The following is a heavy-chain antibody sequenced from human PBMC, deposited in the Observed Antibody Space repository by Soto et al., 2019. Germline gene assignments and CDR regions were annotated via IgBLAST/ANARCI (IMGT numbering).Heavy chain of an antibody. V-gene: IGHV4-31*01. CDR1: GGSISSGGYY. CDR2: IYYSGST. D-gene: IGHD3-16*01. CDR3: ANAAEGGGRFDP. J-gene: IGHJ5*02. Sequence: QVQLQESGPGLVKPSQTLSLTCTVSGGSISSGGYYWSWIRQHPGKGLEWIGYIYYSGSTYYNPSFKRLVIISVVTSKSLCAMKLSSVTAGDTAVYYSANAAEGGGRFDPWGQGTLVTVSS.